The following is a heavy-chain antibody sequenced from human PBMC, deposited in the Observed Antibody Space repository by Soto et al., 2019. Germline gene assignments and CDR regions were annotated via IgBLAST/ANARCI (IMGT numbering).Heavy chain of an antibody. Sequence: QMHLVESGGALVKPGGSLRLSCAASGFMFSDYYMTWIRQAPGRGLEWVSHISSTSADTNYVDSVKGRFVISRDNSRNSLYLQMNSLTVGDTAVYYCTRGGRGTSYYWQYWGQGTLVTVSS. CDR1: GFMFSDYY. CDR2: ISSTSADT. D-gene: IGHD1-26*01. CDR3: TRGGRGTSYYWQY. V-gene: IGHV3-11*06. J-gene: IGHJ4*02.